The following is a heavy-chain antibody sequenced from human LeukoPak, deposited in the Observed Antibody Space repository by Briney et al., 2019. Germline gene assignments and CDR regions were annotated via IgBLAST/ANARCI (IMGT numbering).Heavy chain of an antibody. J-gene: IGHJ6*03. V-gene: IGHV3-21*01. CDR1: GFTFSSYS. CDR2: ISSSSSYI. Sequence: GGSLRLSCAASGFTFSSYSMNWVRQAPGKGLEWVSSISSSSSYIYYADSVKGRFTISRDNAKNSLYLQMNSLRAEDTAVYYCARGSYYDILTGYYYYYYYYYMDVWGKGTTVTISS. CDR3: ARGSYYDILTGYYYYYYYYYMDV. D-gene: IGHD3-9*01.